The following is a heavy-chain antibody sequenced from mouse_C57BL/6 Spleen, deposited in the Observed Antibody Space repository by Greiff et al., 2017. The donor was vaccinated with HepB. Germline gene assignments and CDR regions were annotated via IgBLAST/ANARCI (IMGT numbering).Heavy chain of an antibody. CDR1: GFTFSSYA. CDR3: ARGGDGYDGYAMDY. V-gene: IGHV5-4*01. Sequence: EVQLVESGGGLVKPGGSLKLSCAASGFTFSSYAMSWVRQTPEKRLEWVATISDGGSYTYYPDNVKGRFPISRDNAKTNLYLQMSHLKSEDTAMYYCARGGDGYDGYAMDYWGQGTSVTVSS. D-gene: IGHD2-2*01. J-gene: IGHJ4*01. CDR2: ISDGGSYT.